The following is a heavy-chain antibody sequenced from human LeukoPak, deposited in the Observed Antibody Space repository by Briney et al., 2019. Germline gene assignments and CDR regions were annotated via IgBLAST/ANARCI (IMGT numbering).Heavy chain of an antibody. V-gene: IGHV4-39*01. CDR1: GGSISSSSYY. Sequence: PSETLSLTCTVSGGSISSSSYYWGWIRQPPGKGLEWIGSIYYSGSTYYNPSLKSRVTISVDTSKNQFSLKLSSVTAADTAVYYCARAKVVPAASLMDYWGQGTLVTVSS. CDR2: IYYSGST. CDR3: ARAKVVPAASLMDY. D-gene: IGHD2-2*01. J-gene: IGHJ4*02.